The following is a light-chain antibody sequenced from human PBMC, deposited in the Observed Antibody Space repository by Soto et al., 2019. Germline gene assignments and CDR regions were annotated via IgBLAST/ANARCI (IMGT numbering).Light chain of an antibody. CDR2: RNN. CDR3: AAWDDSLSGVL. J-gene: IGLJ2*01. CDR1: TSNIGNNY. Sequence: QSVLTQPPSASGTPGQRVTISCSGSTSNIGNNYVYWYQQLPRTAPKLLIYRNNQRPSGVPDRFSGSKSGTSASLVISGLRSEDEADYYCAAWDDSLSGVLFGGGT. V-gene: IGLV1-47*01.